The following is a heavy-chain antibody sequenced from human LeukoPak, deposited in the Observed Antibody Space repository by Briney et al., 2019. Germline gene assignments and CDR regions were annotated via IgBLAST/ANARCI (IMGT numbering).Heavy chain of an antibody. CDR3: ARGYSRDEIRKKYSYY. V-gene: IGHV1-2*02. CDR2: INPNSGDK. Sequence: ASVTVSCKASGYTFIGYYIHWVRQAPGQGLEWMGWINPNSGDKHHPHISQGTVTMIRNTAISTVYLELDRRIGDDTAVYYCARGYSRDEIRKKYSYYWGQGTLVTVTS. J-gene: IGHJ4*02. D-gene: IGHD2/OR15-2a*01. CDR1: GYTFIGYY.